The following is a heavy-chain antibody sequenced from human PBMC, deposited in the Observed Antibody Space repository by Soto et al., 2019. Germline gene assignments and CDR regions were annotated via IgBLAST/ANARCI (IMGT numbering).Heavy chain of an antibody. J-gene: IGHJ3*01. CDR1: GYTFTSYG. V-gene: IGHV1-18*04. CDR2: ISAYTGNT. CDR3: ARARTENYYVGSVYYCSYHDAFDF. D-gene: IGHD3-22*01. Sequence: ASVKVSCKASGYTFTSYGISWVRQAPGQGLEWMGWISAYTGNTNYAQKLQGRVTMTTDTSTSTAYMELRSLRSDDTAVYYCARARTENYYVGSVYYCSYHDAFDFWGQGTMVTV.